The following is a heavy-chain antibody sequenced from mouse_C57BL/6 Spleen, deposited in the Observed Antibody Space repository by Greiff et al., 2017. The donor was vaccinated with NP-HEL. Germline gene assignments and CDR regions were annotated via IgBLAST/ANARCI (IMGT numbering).Heavy chain of an antibody. CDR1: GFTFSSYG. J-gene: IGHJ1*03. CDR2: FSSGGSYT. Sequence: EVQLVESGGDLVKPGGSLKLSCAASGFTFSSYGLCWVRQTPDKRLEWVATFSSGGSYTYYPDSVKGRFTISRDNAKNTLYLQMSSLKSEDTAMYYCARGSSSRYYDVWGTGTTVTVSS. V-gene: IGHV5-6*01. D-gene: IGHD1-1*01. CDR3: ARGSSSRYYDV.